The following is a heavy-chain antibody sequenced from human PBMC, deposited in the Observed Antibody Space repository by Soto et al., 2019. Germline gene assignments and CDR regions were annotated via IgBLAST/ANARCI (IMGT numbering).Heavy chain of an antibody. CDR2: FYYSGTT. V-gene: IGHV4-39*01. CDR1: GASIGSSSYY. CDR3: ARHGSTAMAPLMIGY. J-gene: IGHJ4*02. Sequence: PSETLSLTCTVSGASIGSSSYYWAWIRQPPGKGLEWIGSFYYSGTTYYNPSLKSRVTISVDTSKNQFSLKLNSVTAADTAVYYCARHGSTAMAPLMIGYWGQGTLVTVSS. D-gene: IGHD5-18*01.